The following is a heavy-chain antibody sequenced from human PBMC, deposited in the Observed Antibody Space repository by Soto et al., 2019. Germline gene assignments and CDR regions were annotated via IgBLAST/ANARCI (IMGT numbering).Heavy chain of an antibody. CDR2: ITSSGAA. D-gene: IGHD7-27*01. CDR1: GFTFNNFA. V-gene: IGHV3-23*01. J-gene: IGHJ5*02. Sequence: VQLLESGGDLAQPGGSLRLSCEASGFTFNNFAIAWVRQAPGKGLEWVSGITSSGAAYYADSVKGRFTIYRDNSKNTLYLQMNSLRAEDTAVYYCANGESCVSARDFDPWGQGTLVTVSS. CDR3: ANGESCVSARDFDP.